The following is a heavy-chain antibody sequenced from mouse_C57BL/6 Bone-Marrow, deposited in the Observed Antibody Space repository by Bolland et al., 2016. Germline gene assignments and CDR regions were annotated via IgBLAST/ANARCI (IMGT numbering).Heavy chain of an antibody. CDR2: ST. D-gene: IGHD2-5*01. CDR3: ARAFYSNDFYAMDY. J-gene: IGHJ4*01. V-gene: IGHV5-16*01. Sequence: STYYLDSLKSRFIISRDNAKNILYLQMSSLKSEDTATYYCARAFYSNDFYAMDYWGQGTS.